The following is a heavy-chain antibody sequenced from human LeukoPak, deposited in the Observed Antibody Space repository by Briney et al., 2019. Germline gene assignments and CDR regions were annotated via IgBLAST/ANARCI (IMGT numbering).Heavy chain of an antibody. J-gene: IGHJ6*04. CDR2: ISSSGSTI. V-gene: IGHV3-48*03. Sequence: GGSLRLSCAASGFTFSSYEMNWVRQAPGKGLEWDSYISSSGSTIYYADSVKGRFTISRDNAKNSLYLQMNSLRAEDTAVYYCAAGLDIVVVPAASYYGMDVWGKGTTVTVSS. CDR3: AAGLDIVVVPAASYYGMDV. CDR1: GFTFSSYE. D-gene: IGHD2-2*01.